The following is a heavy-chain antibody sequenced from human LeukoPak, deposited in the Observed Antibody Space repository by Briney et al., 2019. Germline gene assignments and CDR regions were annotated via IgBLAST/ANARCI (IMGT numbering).Heavy chain of an antibody. D-gene: IGHD5-12*01. CDR2: INTYNGNT. J-gene: IGHJ4*02. Sequence: ASVKVSCKASGYTFSSYGISWVRQAPGQGLEWMGWINTYNGNTNYAQKLQDRVTMTTDTSTSTVYMELRSLRVDDTAVYYCAREPSGYTNTLEHHYWGQGTLITVSS. V-gene: IGHV1-18*01. CDR1: GYTFSSYG. CDR3: AREPSGYTNTLEHHY.